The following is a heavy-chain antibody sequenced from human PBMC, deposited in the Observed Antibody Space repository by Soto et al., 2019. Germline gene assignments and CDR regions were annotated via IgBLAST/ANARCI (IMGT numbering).Heavy chain of an antibody. Sequence: ASVKVSCKASGYTFTSYAMHWVRQAPGQRLERTGWINAGNGNTKYSQKFQGRVTITRDTSASTAYMELSSLRSEDTAVYYCARGITLPTPLDYWGQGTLVTVSS. J-gene: IGHJ4*02. D-gene: IGHD1-20*01. V-gene: IGHV1-3*01. CDR1: GYTFTSYA. CDR2: INAGNGNT. CDR3: ARGITLPTPLDY.